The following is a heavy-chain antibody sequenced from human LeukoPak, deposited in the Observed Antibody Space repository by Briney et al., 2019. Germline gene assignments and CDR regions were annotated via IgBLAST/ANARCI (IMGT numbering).Heavy chain of an antibody. V-gene: IGHV3-7*01. D-gene: IGHD3-10*02. J-gene: IGHJ6*04. CDR1: GSTFSSYW. CDR2: IKQDGSEK. CDR3: AELGITMIGGV. Sequence: PGGSLRLSCAASGSTFSSYWMSWVRQAPGKGLEWVANIKQDGSEKYYVDSVKGRFTISRDNAKNSLYLQMNSLRAEDTAVYYCAELGITMIGGVWGKGTTVTISS.